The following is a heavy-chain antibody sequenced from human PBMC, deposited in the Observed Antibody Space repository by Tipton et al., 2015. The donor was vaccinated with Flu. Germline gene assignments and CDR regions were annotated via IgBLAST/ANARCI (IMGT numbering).Heavy chain of an antibody. D-gene: IGHD2-15*01. CDR1: GFTFSSYS. Sequence: SLRLSCAASGFTFSSYSMNWVRRAPGKGLEWVSSISESSSNTYYTDSVKGRFTISRDNAKNSLFLQMSSLRAEDTAVYYCARVAVAGYWGQGTLVTVSS. CDR3: ARVAVAGY. V-gene: IGHV3-21*01. J-gene: IGHJ4*02. CDR2: ISESSSNT.